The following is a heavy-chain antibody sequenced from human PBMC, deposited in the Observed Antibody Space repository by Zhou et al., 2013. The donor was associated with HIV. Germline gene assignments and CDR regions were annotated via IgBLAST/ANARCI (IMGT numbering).Heavy chain of an antibody. Sequence: QVQLVQSGAEVKKPGASVRVSCKASGYSPSTYYIHWVRQVPGQGLEWMGMLNPTGGVTSYAQKFQGRVTVTRAAATNTVSMELTSLTSDDTATYYCARAPGGLLFYGDDQVVAFDIWGQGTTVTVS. CDR2: LNPTGGVT. J-gene: IGHJ3*02. CDR3: ARAPGGLLFYGDDQVVAFDI. V-gene: IGHV1-46*01. D-gene: IGHD4-17*01. CDR1: GYSPSTYY.